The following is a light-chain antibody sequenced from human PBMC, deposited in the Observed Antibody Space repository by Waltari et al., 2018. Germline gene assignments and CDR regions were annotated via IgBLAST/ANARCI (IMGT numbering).Light chain of an antibody. V-gene: IGLV2-14*01. Sequence: QSALTQPASVPGSPGQSITISCTGTDSDVGAYNFVSWYRQHPGKAPHLIIYEVSERPPGFSDLFSGSKSENTASLTISGLQADDEAVYYCSSYTTSNAPGVFGTGTKVTVL. J-gene: IGLJ1*01. CDR2: EVS. CDR1: DSDVGAYNF. CDR3: SSYTTSNAPGV.